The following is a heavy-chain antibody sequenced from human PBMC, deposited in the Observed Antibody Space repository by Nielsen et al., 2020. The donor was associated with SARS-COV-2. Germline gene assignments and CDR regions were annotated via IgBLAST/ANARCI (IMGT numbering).Heavy chain of an antibody. J-gene: IGHJ6*02. V-gene: IGHV3-21*01. CDR2: ISSSSSYI. D-gene: IGHD5-18*01. CDR1: GFTFSSYS. CDR3: ARVREGYSPYYYYGMDV. Sequence: GESLKISCAASGFTFSSYSMNWVRQAPGKGLEWVSSISSSSSYIYYADSVKGRFTISRDNAKNSLYLQMNSLRAEDTAVYYCARVREGYSPYYYYGMDVWGQGTTVTVSS.